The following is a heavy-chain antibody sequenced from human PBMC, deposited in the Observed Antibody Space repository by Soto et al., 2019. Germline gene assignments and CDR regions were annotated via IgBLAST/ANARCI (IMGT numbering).Heavy chain of an antibody. J-gene: IGHJ4*02. D-gene: IGHD2-2*01. V-gene: IGHV1-69*13. CDR1: GGTFSSYA. Sequence: ASVKVSCKASGGTFSSYAISWVRQAPGQGLEWMGGIIPIFGTANYAQKFQGRVTITADESTSTAYMELSSLRSEDTAVYYCARGCSSTSCSYIYPGYYFDYWGQGTLVTVYS. CDR2: IIPIFGTA. CDR3: ARGCSSTSCSYIYPGYYFDY.